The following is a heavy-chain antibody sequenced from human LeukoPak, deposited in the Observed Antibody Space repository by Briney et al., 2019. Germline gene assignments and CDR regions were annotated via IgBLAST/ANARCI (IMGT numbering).Heavy chain of an antibody. CDR3: AKERKRYCGGDCSQDY. Sequence: GGSLRLSCAASGFTFSSYGMHWVRQAPGKGLEWVAFIRYDGSNKYYADSVKGRFTISRDNSKNTLYLQMNSLRAEDTAVYYCAKERKRYCGGDCSQDYWGQGTLVTVSS. CDR2: IRYDGSNK. CDR1: GFTFSSYG. V-gene: IGHV3-30*02. D-gene: IGHD2-21*02. J-gene: IGHJ4*02.